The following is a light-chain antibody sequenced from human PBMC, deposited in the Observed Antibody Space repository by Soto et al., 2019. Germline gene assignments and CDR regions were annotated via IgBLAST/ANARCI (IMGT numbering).Light chain of an antibody. V-gene: IGLV1-40*01. CDR1: SSNIGANYG. J-gene: IGLJ3*02. Sequence: QSVLTQPPSVSGAPGQRVTIPCTGSSSNIGANYGVHWYQQLPGTAPKLLIYDNSNRPSGVPDRFSGSKSGTSASLAITGLQAEDEADYYCQSYDSSLSGWVFGGGTKLTVL. CDR2: DNS. CDR3: QSYDSSLSGWV.